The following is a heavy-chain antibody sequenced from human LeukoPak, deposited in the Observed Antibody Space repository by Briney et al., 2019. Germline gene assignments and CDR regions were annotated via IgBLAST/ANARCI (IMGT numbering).Heavy chain of an antibody. CDR1: GDSSGSYY. Sequence: SETLSLTCTVSGDSSGSYYWSWIRQPPGKGLEWIGCIYYTGSTSYNPSLKSRVTISVDTSKNHFSLKLTSVTAADTAVYYCARQGSGWTNWFDPWGKGTLVTVSS. V-gene: IGHV4-59*08. J-gene: IGHJ5*02. CDR3: ARQGSGWTNWFDP. D-gene: IGHD6-19*01. CDR2: IYYTGST.